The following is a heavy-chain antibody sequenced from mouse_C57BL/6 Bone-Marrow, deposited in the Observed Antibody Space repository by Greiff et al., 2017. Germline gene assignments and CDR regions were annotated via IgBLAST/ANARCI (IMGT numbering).Heavy chain of an antibody. V-gene: IGHV5-17*01. D-gene: IGHD2-1*01. CDR3: ATYGKGLYAMDY. CDR1: GFTFSDYG. J-gene: IGHJ4*01. CDR2: ISSGSSTI. Sequence: EVKLVESGGGLVKPGGSLKLSCAASGFTFSDYGMHWVRQAPEKGLEWVAYISSGSSTIYYADTVKGRFTISRDNAKNTLFLQMTSLRSEDTAMYYCATYGKGLYAMDYWGKGTSVTVSS.